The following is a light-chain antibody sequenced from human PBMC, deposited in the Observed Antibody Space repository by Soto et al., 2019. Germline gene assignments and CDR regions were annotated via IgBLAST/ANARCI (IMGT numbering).Light chain of an antibody. CDR3: GTWDSSLSANWV. CDR2: DNN. CDR1: SSKIGNNY. Sequence: QSVLTQPPSVSAAPGQKVTISCFGSSSKIGNNYVSWYKQLPGTAPKLLIYDNNKRPSGIPDRFSGSKSGTSATLGITGLQTGDEADYYCGTWDSSLSANWVFGGGTKLTVL. V-gene: IGLV1-51*01. J-gene: IGLJ3*02.